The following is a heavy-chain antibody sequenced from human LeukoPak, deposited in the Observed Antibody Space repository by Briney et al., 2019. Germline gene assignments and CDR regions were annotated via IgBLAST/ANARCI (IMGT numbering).Heavy chain of an antibody. CDR3: AKAPLGRCTGAICYSFDY. V-gene: IGHV3-23*01. CDR2: ISGSDAGT. J-gene: IGHJ4*02. Sequence: GGSLRLSCAASGFTFNKCAMSWVRQAPGKGLEWVSAISGSDAGTYYADSVKGRFTIFRDNSKNTLYLQMNSLRAEDAAVYYCAKAPLGRCTGAICYSFDYWGQGTLVTVSS. CDR1: GFTFNKCA. D-gene: IGHD2-8*02.